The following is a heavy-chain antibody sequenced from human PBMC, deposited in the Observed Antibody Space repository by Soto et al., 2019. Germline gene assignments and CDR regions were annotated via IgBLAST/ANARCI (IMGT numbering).Heavy chain of an antibody. CDR2: IWYDGSNK. CDR3: ASPVWSGGDYYYMDV. CDR1: GFTFSSYG. V-gene: IGHV3-33*08. Sequence: HPGGSLRLSCAASGFTFSSYGMHWVRQAPGKGLEWVAVIWYDGSNKYYADSVKGRFAISRDNSKNTLYLQMNSLRAEDTAVYYCASPVWSGGDYYYMDVWGKGTTVTVSS. D-gene: IGHD3-3*01. J-gene: IGHJ6*03.